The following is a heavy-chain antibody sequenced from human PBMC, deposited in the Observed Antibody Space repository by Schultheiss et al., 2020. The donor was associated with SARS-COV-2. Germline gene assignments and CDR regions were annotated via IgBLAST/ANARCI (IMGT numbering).Heavy chain of an antibody. CDR1: GFTVSSNY. Sequence: GGSLRLSCAASGFTVSSNYMSWVRQAPGKGLEWVSVIYSGGSTYYADSVKGRFTMSRDTSKNTVYLQMNSLRVDDTAMYYCASERGSGTYRGWFDPWGQGTLVTVSS. D-gene: IGHD3-16*02. CDR2: IYSGGST. CDR3: ASERGSGTYRGWFDP. V-gene: IGHV3-53*01. J-gene: IGHJ5*02.